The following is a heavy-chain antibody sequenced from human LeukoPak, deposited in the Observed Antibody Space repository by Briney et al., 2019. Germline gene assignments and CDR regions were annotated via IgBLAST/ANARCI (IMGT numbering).Heavy chain of an antibody. CDR2: IKSKTDGETT. Sequence: GGSLRLSCAASGFTFSNAWMSWVRRAPGKGLEWVGRIKSKTDGETTDYAAPVKGRFTISRDDSKNTLYLQMNSLKTEDTAVYYCTTQRYCSGGNCSDYWGQGTLVTVSS. V-gene: IGHV3-15*01. J-gene: IGHJ4*02. CDR3: TTQRYCSGGNCSDY. D-gene: IGHD2-15*01. CDR1: GFTFSNAW.